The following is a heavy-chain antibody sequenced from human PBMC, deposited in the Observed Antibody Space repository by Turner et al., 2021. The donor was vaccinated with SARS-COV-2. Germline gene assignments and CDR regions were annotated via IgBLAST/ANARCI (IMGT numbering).Heavy chain of an antibody. CDR3: AKTRGPVAFHPDS. CDR2: IFSEGDST. CDR1: GFIFSNYA. J-gene: IGHJ4*02. D-gene: IGHD2-2*01. Sequence: EVQVLESGGTLVQPGGSLRLSCAVSGFIFSNYAMTWVRQAPGRGLEWVCSIFSEGDSTYYADSVKGRFTISRDDSKNTVSLQMNSLRAEDTALYYCAKTRGPVAFHPDSWGQGTLVTVSS. V-gene: IGHV3-23*01.